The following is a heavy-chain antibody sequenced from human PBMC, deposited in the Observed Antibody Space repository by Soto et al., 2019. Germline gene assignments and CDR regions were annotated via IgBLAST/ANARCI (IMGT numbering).Heavy chain of an antibody. CDR1: SASIISEQR. D-gene: IGHD6-19*01. V-gene: IGHV4-4*02. J-gene: IGHJ4*02. CDR3: ARSFGWYAIDQ. Sequence: QMQLQESGPGLVKPSETLSLTCAVSSASIISEQRWSWVRQPPGKGREWSGEIHHSGSTNNNPSLRSRVTMSVDKSKNQFSLNLNSVTAADTAVYYCARSFGWYAIDQWGQGTLVIVSS. CDR2: IHHSGST.